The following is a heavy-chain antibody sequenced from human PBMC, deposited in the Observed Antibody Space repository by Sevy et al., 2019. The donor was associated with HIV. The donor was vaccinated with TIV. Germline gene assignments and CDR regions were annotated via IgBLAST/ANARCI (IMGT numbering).Heavy chain of an antibody. CDR2: TYYRSKWYN. Sequence: SQTLSLTCAISGDSVSSNSAAWNWIRQSPSRGLEWLGRTYYRSKWYNDYAVSVKSRITINPDKSKNQFSLQLNSVTPEDTAVYYCAKVLHYDFWSGPRGAFDIWGQGTMVTVSS. CDR3: AKVLHYDFWSGPRGAFDI. D-gene: IGHD3-3*01. V-gene: IGHV6-1*01. CDR1: GDSVSSNSAA. J-gene: IGHJ3*02.